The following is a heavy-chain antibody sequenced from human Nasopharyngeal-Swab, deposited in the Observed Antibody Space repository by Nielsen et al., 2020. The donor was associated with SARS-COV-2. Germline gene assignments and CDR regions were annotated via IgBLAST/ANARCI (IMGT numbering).Heavy chain of an antibody. Sequence: GESLKISCAASGLTVNSNYMSWVRPAPGKGLEWVLVNFTGVSTYYADPVRGRFTISRDSSKNTVYLQMNSLRAEDTALYYCATHSPNNNCRDATCRYYYYYMGVWGKGTTVTVSS. V-gene: IGHV3-66*01. CDR3: ATHSPNNNCRDATCRYYYYYMGV. CDR1: GLTVNSNY. J-gene: IGHJ6*03. CDR2: NFTGVST. D-gene: IGHD3-10*01.